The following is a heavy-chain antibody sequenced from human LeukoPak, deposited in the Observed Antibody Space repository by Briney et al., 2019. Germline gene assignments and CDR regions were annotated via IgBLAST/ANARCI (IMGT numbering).Heavy chain of an antibody. CDR1: GGSISSSSYY. CDR2: IYYSGST. V-gene: IGHV4-39*01. D-gene: IGHD3-3*01. J-gene: IGHJ4*02. Sequence: SETLSLTCTVSGGSISSSSYYWGWIRQPPGKGLEWIGSIYYSGSTYYNPSLKSRVTISVDTSKNQFSLKLSSVTAADTAVYYCARQNAQNYDFWSGYYATRREAPGVADYWGQGTLVTVSS. CDR3: ARQNAQNYDFWSGYYATRREAPGVADY.